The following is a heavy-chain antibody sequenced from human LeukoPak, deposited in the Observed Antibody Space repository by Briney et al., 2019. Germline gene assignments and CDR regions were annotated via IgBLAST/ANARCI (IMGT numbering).Heavy chain of an antibody. Sequence: GGSLRLSCAASGFTFSNYIMSWVRQAPGKGLEWVANIKQDGSEKYYVDSVKGRFTISRDNAKNSLYLQMNSLRAEDTAVYYCARPYHDSSGYYGSWGQGTLVTVSS. J-gene: IGHJ4*02. CDR2: IKQDGSEK. CDR1: GFTFSNYI. D-gene: IGHD3-22*01. CDR3: ARPYHDSSGYYGS. V-gene: IGHV3-7*04.